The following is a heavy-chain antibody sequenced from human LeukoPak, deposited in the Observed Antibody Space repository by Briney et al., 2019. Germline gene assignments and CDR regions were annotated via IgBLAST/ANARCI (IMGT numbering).Heavy chain of an antibody. CDR1: GFTFNTFW. Sequence: GGSLRLSCAASGFTFNTFWMSWVRQTPGKGLEWVSAISGSGGSTYYADSVKGRFTISRDNSKNTLYLQMNSLRAEDTAVYYCAKERLLAGADYWGQGTLVTVSS. J-gene: IGHJ4*02. CDR2: ISGSGGST. D-gene: IGHD6-19*01. V-gene: IGHV3-23*01. CDR3: AKERLLAGADY.